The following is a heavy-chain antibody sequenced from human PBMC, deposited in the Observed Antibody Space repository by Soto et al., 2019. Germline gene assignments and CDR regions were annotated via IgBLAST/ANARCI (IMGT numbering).Heavy chain of an antibody. D-gene: IGHD3-3*01. V-gene: IGHV4-59*08. CDR1: GGSISSYY. CDR2: IYYSGST. CDR3: ARHRYDFWSGYSLYYFDY. Sequence: SETLSLTCTVSGGSISSYYWSWIRQPPGKGLEWIGYIYYSGSTNYNPSLKSRVTISVDTSKNQFSLKLSSVTAADTAVYYCARHRYDFWSGYSLYYFDYWGQGTLVTVSS. J-gene: IGHJ4*02.